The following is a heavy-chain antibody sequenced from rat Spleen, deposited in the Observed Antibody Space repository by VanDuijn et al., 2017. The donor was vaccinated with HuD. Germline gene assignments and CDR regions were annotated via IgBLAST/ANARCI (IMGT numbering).Heavy chain of an antibody. Sequence: EVQLVESDGGLVQPGRSLKLSCAASGFIFSDHYVAWVRQAPTKGLEWVASISPSGGSTYYPDSVKGRFTISRDNAKSTQYLQMDSLRSEDTATYYCATGYYGYNDYWGQGVMVTVSS. CDR2: ISPSGGST. CDR3: ATGYYGYNDY. J-gene: IGHJ2*01. D-gene: IGHD1-9*01. CDR1: GFIFSDHY. V-gene: IGHV5-25*01.